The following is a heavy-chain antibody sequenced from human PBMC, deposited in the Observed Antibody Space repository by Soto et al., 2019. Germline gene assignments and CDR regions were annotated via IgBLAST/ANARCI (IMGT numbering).Heavy chain of an antibody. V-gene: IGHV3-53*01. CDR2: FFAGGDT. CDR3: ARGDFDC. Sequence: EVQLVESGGGLIQPGGSLKLSCAASGITVTTEYMSWVRQAPGKGLEWVSIFFAGGDTYYADSVKGRFTISRDNPKNTLYRQMNSLRAEDTAVYFCARGDFDCWGQGTLVTVSS. CDR1: GITVTTEY. J-gene: IGHJ4*02.